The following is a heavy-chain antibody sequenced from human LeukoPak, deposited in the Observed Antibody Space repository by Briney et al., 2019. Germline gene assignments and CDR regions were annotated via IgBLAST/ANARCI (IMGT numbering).Heavy chain of an antibody. Sequence: SSETLSLTCAVYGGSFSGYYWSWIRQPPGKGLEWIGEINHSGSTNYNPSLKSRVTISVDTSKNQFSLKLSSVTAADTAVYYCARKRPSMYNWFDPWGQGTLVTVSS. CDR1: GGSFSGYY. D-gene: IGHD1-1*01. V-gene: IGHV4-34*01. CDR3: ARKRPSMYNWFDP. CDR2: INHSGST. J-gene: IGHJ5*02.